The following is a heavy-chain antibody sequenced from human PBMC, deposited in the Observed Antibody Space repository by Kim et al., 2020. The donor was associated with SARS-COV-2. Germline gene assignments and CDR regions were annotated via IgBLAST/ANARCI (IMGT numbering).Heavy chain of an antibody. V-gene: IGHV3-48*01. D-gene: IGHD6-13*01. CDR3: ARDAASGRNWFDP. Sequence: YADSVKGRCTDSRDNAKNSLHLQMNGLRAEDTAVDDCARDAASGRNWFDPWGQGTLVTVSS. J-gene: IGHJ5*02.